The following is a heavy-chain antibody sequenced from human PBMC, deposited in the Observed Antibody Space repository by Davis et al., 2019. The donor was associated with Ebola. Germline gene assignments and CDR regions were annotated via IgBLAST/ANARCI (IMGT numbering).Heavy chain of an antibody. D-gene: IGHD1-20*01. CDR2: IYPGDSDT. CDR3: ATLRRTITGMDDGFDI. CDR1: GYRFTDYW. V-gene: IGHV5-51*01. J-gene: IGHJ3*02. Sequence: GESLKISCRGSGYRFTDYWINWVRQMPGKGLEWMGIIYPGDSDTKYSPSFQGQVTISADKSFKTAFLQWSSLKASDTARYYCATLRRTITGMDDGFDIWGQGTMVTVSS.